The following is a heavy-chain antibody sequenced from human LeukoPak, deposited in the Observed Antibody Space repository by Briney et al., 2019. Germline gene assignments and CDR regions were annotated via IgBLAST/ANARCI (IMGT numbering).Heavy chain of an antibody. J-gene: IGHJ4*02. V-gene: IGHV3-23*01. D-gene: IGHD1-26*01. CDR3: ARVSGNIPY. Sequence: PGGSLRLSCAASGFTFNNYDMSWVRQAPGKGLEYVSSISGSGGSTYYADSVKGRFTTSRDNSKNTLYLQLSSLRAEDTAVYFCARVSGNIPYWGQGTLVTVSS. CDR2: ISGSGGST. CDR1: GFTFNNYD.